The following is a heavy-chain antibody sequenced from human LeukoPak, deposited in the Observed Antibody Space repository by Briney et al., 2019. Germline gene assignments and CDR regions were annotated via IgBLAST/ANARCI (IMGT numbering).Heavy chain of an antibody. D-gene: IGHD3-3*01. CDR2: IIPIFGKA. CDR3: ARDPTGRECYDFWSGYFDY. CDR1: GGTFSSYA. Sequence: SVKVSCKASGGTFSSYAISWVRQAPGQGLEWMGGIIPIFGKANYAQKFQGRVTITADESTSTAYMELSSLRSEDMAVYYCARDPTGRECYDFWSGYFDYWGQGTLVTVSS. J-gene: IGHJ4*02. V-gene: IGHV1-69*13.